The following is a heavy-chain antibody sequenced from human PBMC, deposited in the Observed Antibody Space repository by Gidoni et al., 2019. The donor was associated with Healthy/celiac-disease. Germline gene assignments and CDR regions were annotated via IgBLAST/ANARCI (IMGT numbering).Heavy chain of an antibody. D-gene: IGHD3-10*01. J-gene: IGHJ3*02. Sequence: EVQLVESGGGLVKPGGSRRLSCADSGCTFNNAWMSWVRQAPGKGLEWIGRIKSKTDGGTTDYASPVKGRFTISRDDSKTTLYLQMNSLKTEDTAVYYCTANYYGSGSYLLGDAFDIWGQGTMVTVSS. V-gene: IGHV3-15*01. CDR1: GCTFNNAW. CDR2: IKSKTDGGTT. CDR3: TANYYGSGSYLLGDAFDI.